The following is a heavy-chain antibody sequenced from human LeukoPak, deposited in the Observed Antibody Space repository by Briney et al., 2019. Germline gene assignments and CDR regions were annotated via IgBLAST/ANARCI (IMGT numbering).Heavy chain of an antibody. Sequence: GASVKVSCKASGRTFSSYAISWVRQAPGQGLEWMGRIIPILGIANYAQKFQGRVTITADKSTSTAYMELSSLRSEDTAVYYCARAFLIAAAGYYFDYWGQGTLVTVSS. V-gene: IGHV1-69*04. D-gene: IGHD6-13*01. J-gene: IGHJ4*02. CDR3: ARAFLIAAAGYYFDY. CDR1: GRTFSSYA. CDR2: IIPILGIA.